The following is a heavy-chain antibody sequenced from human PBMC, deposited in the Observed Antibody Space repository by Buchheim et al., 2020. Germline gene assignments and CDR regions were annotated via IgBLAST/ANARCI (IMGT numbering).Heavy chain of an antibody. CDR1: GFTFSSYA. D-gene: IGHD3-22*01. CDR2: ISDSGGST. J-gene: IGHJ4*02. CDR3: AKDSPPSYYYDSTGYTF. V-gene: IGHV3-23*01. Sequence: EVQLLESGGGLVQPGGSLRLSCAASGFTFSSYAMTWVRQAPGKGLEWVSAISDSGGSTYYADSVKGRFTVSRDNSQNKLYLQMNSLRAEDTAVYYCAKDSPPSYYYDSTGYTFWGQGTL.